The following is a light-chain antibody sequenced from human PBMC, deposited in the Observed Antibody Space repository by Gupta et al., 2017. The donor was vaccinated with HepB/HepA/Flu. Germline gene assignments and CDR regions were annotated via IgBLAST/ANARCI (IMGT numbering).Light chain of an antibody. J-gene: IGKJ3*01. V-gene: IGKV1-33*01. Sequence: DIQMPQSPSSLSASVGDRVTITCQASQDISNYLNWYQQKPGKAPKLLIYDASNLETGVPSRFSGSGSGTDFTFTISSLQPEDIATYYCQQYDNLPPFTFGHGTKVDIK. CDR1: QDISNY. CDR2: DAS. CDR3: QQYDNLPPFT.